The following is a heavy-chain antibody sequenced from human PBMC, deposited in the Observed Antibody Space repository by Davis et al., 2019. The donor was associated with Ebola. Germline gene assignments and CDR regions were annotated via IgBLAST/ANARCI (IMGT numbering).Heavy chain of an antibody. Sequence: SETLSLTCTVSGGSINNFYWNWIRQAPGQGLEWIGFVHRSGSTNYNPSLKSRVTISIDTSKTQLSLNLTSVTAADTAIYYCASGEFVDFWGQGTLVTVSA. CDR3: ASGEFVDF. V-gene: IGHV4-59*01. CDR2: VHRSGST. CDR1: GGSINNFY. J-gene: IGHJ4*02. D-gene: IGHD3-10*01.